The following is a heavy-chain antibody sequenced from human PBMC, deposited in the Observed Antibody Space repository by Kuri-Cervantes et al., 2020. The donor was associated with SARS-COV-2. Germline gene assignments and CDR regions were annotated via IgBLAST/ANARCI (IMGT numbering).Heavy chain of an antibody. D-gene: IGHD2-2*01. CDR3: ARGQYCSSTSCYATYYYYYYGMDV. CDR2: INHSGST. CDR1: GGSFSGYY. Sequence: ESLKISCAVYGGSFSGYYWSWIRQPPGKGLEWIGEINHSGSTNYNPSLKSRVTISVDTSKNQFSLKLSSVTAADTAVYYCARGQYCSSTSCYATYYYYYYGMDVWGQGTTVTVSS. J-gene: IGHJ6*02. V-gene: IGHV4-34*01.